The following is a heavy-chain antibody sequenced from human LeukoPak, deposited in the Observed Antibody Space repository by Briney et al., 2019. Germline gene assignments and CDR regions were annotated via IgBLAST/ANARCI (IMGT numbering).Heavy chain of an antibody. J-gene: IGHJ4*02. V-gene: IGHV4-4*02. CDR1: GGSITSTNW. D-gene: IGHD2-8*01. CDR2: VSLSGLT. CDR3: SRENGAFSPLGD. Sequence: SETLSLTCGVSGGSITSTNWWSWVRQPPGQGLEWIGEVSLSGLTNYNPSLSSRVIMALDTSKNHLSLHLTSVTAADTAVYYCSRENGAFSPLGDWDQGYLLTVLS.